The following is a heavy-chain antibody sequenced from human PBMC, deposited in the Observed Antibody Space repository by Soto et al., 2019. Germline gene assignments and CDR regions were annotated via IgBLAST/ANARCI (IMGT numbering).Heavy chain of an antibody. CDR2: INTSNDNK. CDR1: GYTFTNYG. V-gene: IGHV1-18*01. D-gene: IGHD6-13*01. J-gene: IGHJ4*02. Sequence: GASVKVSCKASGYTFTNYGISWVRQAPGEGLEWVGWINTSNDNKLYAQKLQGRLTLTTDTSTSTAYMDLTTLRSDDTAVYYCATSYGNAWYTYWGQGTQVTVSS. CDR3: ATSYGNAWYTY.